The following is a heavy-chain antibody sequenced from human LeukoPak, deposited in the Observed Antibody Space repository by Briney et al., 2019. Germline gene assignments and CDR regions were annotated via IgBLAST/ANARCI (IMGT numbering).Heavy chain of an antibody. CDR2: IYPGDSDT. CDR3: ARLWSTTMIVGSGGTYYYGMDV. Sequence: GESLKISCKGSGYSFTSYWIGWVRQMPGKGLEWIGIIYPGDSDTRYSPSFQGQVTISADKSISTAYRQWSSLTASDTAMYYCARLWSTTMIVGSGGTYYYGMDVWGQGTTVTVSS. CDR1: GYSFTSYW. V-gene: IGHV5-51*01. J-gene: IGHJ6*02. D-gene: IGHD3-22*01.